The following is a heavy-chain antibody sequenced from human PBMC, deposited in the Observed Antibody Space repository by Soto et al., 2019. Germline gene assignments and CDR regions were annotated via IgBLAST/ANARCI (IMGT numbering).Heavy chain of an antibody. D-gene: IGHD4-17*01. CDR2: IYYSGST. V-gene: IGHV4-31*03. J-gene: IGHJ3*02. CDR1: VGSISSGGYY. CDR3: ARDPALLNDYGGNPRTDAFDI. Sequence: SETLSLTCTVSVGSISSGGYYWSWIRQHPGKGLEWIGYIYYSGSTYYNPSLKSRVTISVDTSKNQFSLKLSSVTAADTAVYYCARDPALLNDYGGNPRTDAFDIWGQGTMVTVSS.